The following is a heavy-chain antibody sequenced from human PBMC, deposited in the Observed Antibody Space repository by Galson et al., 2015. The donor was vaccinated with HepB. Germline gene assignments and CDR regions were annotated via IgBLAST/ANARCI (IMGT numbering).Heavy chain of an antibody. V-gene: IGHV1-8*01. D-gene: IGHD1-1*01. CDR3: ARRGASAYNGTDLKDAFDI. CDR2: MNTNTGNT. Sequence: SVKVSCKASGYTFTNYDIGWVRQATGQGLEWMGWMNTNTGNTAHAQKFQGRITMARNTSINTAYMNLSSLRSGDTAIYYCARRGASAYNGTDLKDAFDIWGQGTMVTVSS. CDR1: GYTFTNYD. J-gene: IGHJ3*02.